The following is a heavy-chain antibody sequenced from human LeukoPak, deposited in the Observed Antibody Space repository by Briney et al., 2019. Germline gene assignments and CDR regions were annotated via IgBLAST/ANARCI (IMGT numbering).Heavy chain of an antibody. CDR2: IANDGKTT. D-gene: IGHD3-10*01. Sequence: GGSLRLSCAASGFTFSIYGTHWVRQAPGKGLEWVAVIANDGKTTYYADSVKGRFTISRDNSKNTSYLQMNSLRAEDTAVYYCTKEGLPSGSSWSAWFDPWGQGTLVTVSS. CDR3: TKEGLPSGSSWSAWFDP. V-gene: IGHV3-30*18. CDR1: GFTFSIYG. J-gene: IGHJ5*02.